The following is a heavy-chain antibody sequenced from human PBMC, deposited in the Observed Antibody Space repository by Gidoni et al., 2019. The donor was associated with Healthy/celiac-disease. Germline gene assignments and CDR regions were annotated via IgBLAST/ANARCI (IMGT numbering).Heavy chain of an antibody. V-gene: IGHV3-21*01. Sequence: EVQLVESGGGLVKPGGSLRLSCAASGFTFSSYSMNWVRKAPGKGLEWVSSISSSSSYIYYADSVKGRFTISRDNAKNSLYLQMNSLRAEDTAVYYCAADGYSSSWSVTRGPYYYYGMDVWGQGTTVTVSS. D-gene: IGHD6-13*01. CDR3: AADGYSSSWSVTRGPYYYYGMDV. CDR1: GFTFSSYS. J-gene: IGHJ6*02. CDR2: ISSSSSYI.